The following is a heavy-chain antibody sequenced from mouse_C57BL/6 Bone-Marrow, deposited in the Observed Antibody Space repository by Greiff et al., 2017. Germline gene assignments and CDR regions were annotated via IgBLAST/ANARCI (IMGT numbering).Heavy chain of an antibody. CDR3: ARSGNVDRGFAY. V-gene: IGHV1-26*01. D-gene: IGHD3-1*01. CDR1: GYTFTDYY. J-gene: IGHJ3*01. Sequence: EVQLQQSGPELVKPGASVKISCKASGYTFTDYYMNWVKQSHGKSLEWIGDINPNNGGTSYNQKFKGKATLTVDKSSSTAYMELRSLTSEDSAVYYCARSGNVDRGFAYWGQGTLVTVSA. CDR2: INPNNGGT.